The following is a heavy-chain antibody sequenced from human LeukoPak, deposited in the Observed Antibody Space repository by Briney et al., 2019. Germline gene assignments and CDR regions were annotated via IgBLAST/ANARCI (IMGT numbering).Heavy chain of an antibody. Sequence: PGGSLRLSCAASGFTFSHYAMSWVRQAPGTGLEWVSAITGSGGSTYYADSVKGRFTISRDNSKNTLYLQMNSLRAEDTAVYYCAKDRANWGSYVYWGQGTLVTVSS. CDR2: ITGSGGST. CDR1: GFTFSHYA. D-gene: IGHD1-26*01. J-gene: IGHJ4*02. CDR3: AKDRANWGSYVY. V-gene: IGHV3-23*01.